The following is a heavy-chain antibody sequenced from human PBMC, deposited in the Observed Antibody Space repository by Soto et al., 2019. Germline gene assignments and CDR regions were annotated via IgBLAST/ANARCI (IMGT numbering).Heavy chain of an antibody. CDR2: ISGSGGST. CDR1: GLTFSSYA. CDR3: ATHVPGTAMVMSFDY. D-gene: IGHD5-18*01. Sequence: EVQLLESGGGLVQPGGSLRLSCAASGLTFSSYAMSWVRQAPGKGLEWVSAISGSGGSTYYADSVKGRFTISRDNSMYTLYLQMNSMRAEDTALYYCATHVPGTAMVMSFDYWGQGTLVIVSS. V-gene: IGHV3-23*01. J-gene: IGHJ4*02.